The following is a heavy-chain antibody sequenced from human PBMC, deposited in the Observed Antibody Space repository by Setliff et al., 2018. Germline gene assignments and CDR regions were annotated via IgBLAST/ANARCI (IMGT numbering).Heavy chain of an antibody. D-gene: IGHD2-2*01. V-gene: IGHV5-51*01. CDR1: GYIFTNYW. Sequence: RGESLTISCKASGYIFTNYWLGWVRQMPGKGLEWMGVIYPGDSDTRYSPSFQGQVTISDDKSINAAYLQWSSLKASDTAIYYCTRHEDRNKCTSSSCYRENDAFDVWGQGAMVTVSS. CDR3: TRHEDRNKCTSSSCYRENDAFDV. CDR2: IYPGDSDT. J-gene: IGHJ3*01.